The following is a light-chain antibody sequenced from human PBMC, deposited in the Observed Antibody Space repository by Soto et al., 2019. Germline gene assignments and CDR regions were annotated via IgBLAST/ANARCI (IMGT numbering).Light chain of an antibody. CDR2: GNS. CDR3: QSYDSSLSGPL. Sequence: QSVLTQPPSVSGDPGQRVTISCTGSSSNIGAGYDVHWYQQLPGTAPKLLIYGNSNRPSGVPDRFSGSKSGTSASLAITGLQAEDEADYYCQSYDSSLSGPLFGGGTKLTVL. J-gene: IGLJ2*01. CDR1: SSNIGAGYD. V-gene: IGLV1-40*01.